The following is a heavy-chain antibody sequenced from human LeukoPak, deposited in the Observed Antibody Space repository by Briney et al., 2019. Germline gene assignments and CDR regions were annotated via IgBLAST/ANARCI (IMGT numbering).Heavy chain of an antibody. V-gene: IGHV3-23*01. J-gene: IGHJ4*02. Sequence: PGGSLRLSCAASGFTVSSNYMSWVRQAPGKGLEWVSAISGSGGSTYYADSVKGRFTISRDNSKNTLYLQMNSRRAEDTAVYYCAKVSDQQLAIFDYWGQGTLVTVSS. D-gene: IGHD6-13*01. CDR3: AKVSDQQLAIFDY. CDR2: ISGSGGST. CDR1: GFTVSSNY.